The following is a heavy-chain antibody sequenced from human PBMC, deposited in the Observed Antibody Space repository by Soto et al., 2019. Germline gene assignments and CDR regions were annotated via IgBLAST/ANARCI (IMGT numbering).Heavy chain of an antibody. J-gene: IGHJ4*02. CDR3: ASPLYCISTSCYDY. D-gene: IGHD2-2*01. CDR2: IYHSGST. V-gene: IGHV4-30-2*01. CDR1: GGSISSGGYS. Sequence: PSETLSLTCAVSGGSISSGGYSWSWIRQPPGKGLEWIGYIYHSGSTYYNPSLKSRVTISVDRSKNQFSLKLSSVTAADTAVYYCASPLYCISTSCYDYWGQGTLVTVSS.